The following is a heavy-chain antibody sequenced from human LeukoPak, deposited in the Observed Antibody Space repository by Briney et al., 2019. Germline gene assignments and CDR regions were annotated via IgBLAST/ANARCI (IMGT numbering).Heavy chain of an antibody. D-gene: IGHD2-21*01. CDR1: GGSLSSYY. CDR3: ARDIRLYFDL. Sequence: SETLSLTCAVSGGSLSSYYWSWVRERPGEGLEWIGYIYYSWCTNYNPSLKTRVPISVATSNYQLSLKLSSVTAADSAVYYCARDIRLYFDLWGRGTLVTVSS. V-gene: IGHV4-59*01. J-gene: IGHJ2*01. CDR2: IYYSWCT.